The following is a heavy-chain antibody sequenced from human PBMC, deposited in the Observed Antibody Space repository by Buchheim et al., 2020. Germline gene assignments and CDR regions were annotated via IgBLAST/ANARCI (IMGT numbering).Heavy chain of an antibody. CDR3: ARLGRWEVPIDY. J-gene: IGHJ4*02. Sequence: QLQLQESGPGLVKPSETLSLTCAVSSGSISSSSSYYWGWIRQPPGKGLEFIGSIYYSGSPYSNPSLKSRVTISVATSKNHFSLKLSSVTAADTAVYYCARLGRWEVPIDYWGQGT. CDR1: SGSISSSSSYY. CDR2: IYYSGSP. V-gene: IGHV4-39*02. D-gene: IGHD1-26*01.